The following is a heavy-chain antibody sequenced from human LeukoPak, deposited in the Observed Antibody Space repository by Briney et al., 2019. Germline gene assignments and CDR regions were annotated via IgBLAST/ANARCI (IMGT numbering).Heavy chain of an antibody. CDR2: MNPNSGNT. J-gene: IGHJ6*03. V-gene: IGHV1-8*03. D-gene: IGHD2-15*01. Sequence: ASVKVSCKASVYTFTSYDINWVRQATGQGLEWMGWMNPNSGNTGYAQKFQGRVTITRNTSISTAYMELSSLRSEDTAVYYCARGRFDCSGGSCYQDLYYYYMDVWGKGTTVTVSS. CDR3: ARGRFDCSGGSCYQDLYYYYMDV. CDR1: VYTFTSYD.